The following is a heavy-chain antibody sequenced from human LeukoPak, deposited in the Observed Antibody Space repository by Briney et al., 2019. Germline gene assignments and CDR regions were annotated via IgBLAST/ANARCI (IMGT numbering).Heavy chain of an antibody. CDR1: GLTFSDYY. D-gene: IGHD3-3*01. CDR2: ISSSGSTI. V-gene: IGHV3-11*04. Sequence: GGSLRLSCAASGLTFSDYYMSWIRQAPGKGLEWVSYISSSGSTIYYADSVKGRFTISRDNAKNSLYLQMNSLRAEDTAVHYCARGRDHTYYDFWSGYYPFDYWGQGTLVTVSS. CDR3: ARGRDHTYYDFWSGYYPFDY. J-gene: IGHJ4*02.